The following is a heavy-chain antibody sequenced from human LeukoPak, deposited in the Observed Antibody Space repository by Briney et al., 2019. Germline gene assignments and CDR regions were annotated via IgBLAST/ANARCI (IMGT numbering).Heavy chain of an antibody. CDR3: ARLLGAPI. CDR1: GFPFSSYA. CDR2: ISSGGST. D-gene: IGHD1-26*01. Sequence: GGSLILSCAASGFPFSSYAMHWVRPAPGKGLEYVSAISSGGSTYYANSVKGRFTISRDNSKNTLYLQMGSLRAEDMAVYYCARLLGAPIWGQGTMVTVSS. J-gene: IGHJ3*02. V-gene: IGHV3-64*01.